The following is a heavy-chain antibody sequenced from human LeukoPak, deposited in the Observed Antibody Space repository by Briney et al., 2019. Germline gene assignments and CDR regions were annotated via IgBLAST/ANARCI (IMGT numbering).Heavy chain of an antibody. CDR1: GYTFTSYY. J-gene: IGHJ5*02. V-gene: IGHV1-46*01. D-gene: IGHD3-3*01. Sequence: GASVKVSCKASGYTFTSYYMHWVRQAPGQGLEWMGIINPSGGSTSYAQKFQGRVTMTTDTSTSTAYMELRSLRSDDTAVYYCARDSPDFETANWFDPWGQGTLVTVSS. CDR3: ARDSPDFETANWFDP. CDR2: INPSGGST.